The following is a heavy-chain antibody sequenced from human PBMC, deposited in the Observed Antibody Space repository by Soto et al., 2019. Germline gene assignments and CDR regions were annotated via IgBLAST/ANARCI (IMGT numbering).Heavy chain of an antibody. Sequence: SETLSLTCTVSGGSISTYYWTWIRQSPGRGPEWIGYVYHSGTTNYNPSLESRVTMSLDTSKNQFSLKTEDTAVYYCTTDPVTMIVVVPSSGGGRGTLVPVSS. CDR1: GGSISTYY. D-gene: IGHD3-22*01. CDR3: TTDPVTMIVVVPSSG. CDR2: VYHSGTT. V-gene: IGHV4-59*12. J-gene: IGHJ4*02.